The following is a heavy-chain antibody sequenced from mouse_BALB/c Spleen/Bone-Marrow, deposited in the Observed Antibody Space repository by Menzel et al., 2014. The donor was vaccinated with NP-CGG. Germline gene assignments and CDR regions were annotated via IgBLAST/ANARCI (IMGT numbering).Heavy chain of an antibody. Sequence: VKLMESGPGLVAPSQSLSITCTVSGSSLTSYGVSWVRQPPGKGLEWLGVIWGDGNTNYHSALISRLSISKDNSKSQVFLKLNRLQTDDTATYYCAIYYRSSWFAYWGQGTLVTVSA. D-gene: IGHD2-14*01. CDR2: IWGDGNT. CDR3: AIYYRSSWFAY. CDR1: GSSLTSYG. J-gene: IGHJ3*01. V-gene: IGHV2-3*01.